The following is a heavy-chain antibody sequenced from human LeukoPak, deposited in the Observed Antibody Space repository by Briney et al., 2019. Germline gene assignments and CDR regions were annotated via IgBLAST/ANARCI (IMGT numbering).Heavy chain of an antibody. Sequence: PSQTLSLTCTVSGGSISSGSYSWNWIRQPAGKGLEWIGRIYTSGSTNYNPSLKSRVTMSVDTSKNQLSLKLSSVTAADTAVYYCARDSGNYYYYYMDVWGKGTTVTVSS. CDR2: IYTSGST. CDR3: ARDSGNYYYYYMDV. J-gene: IGHJ6*03. CDR1: GGSISSGSYS. V-gene: IGHV4-61*02. D-gene: IGHD1-26*01.